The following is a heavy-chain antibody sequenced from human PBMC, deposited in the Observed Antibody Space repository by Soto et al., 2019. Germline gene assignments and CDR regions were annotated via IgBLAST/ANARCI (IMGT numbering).Heavy chain of an antibody. CDR1: GFTFNNYG. CDR2: ISYDETNK. D-gene: IGHD6-13*01. Sequence: QVQLVESGGGVVQPGRSLRLSCAASGFTFNNYGMHWVRQAPGKGLEWVAVISYDETNKHYADSVKGRFTISRDNSRNTLYLQMNSLRAEDTAVYYCAKDPSWYISSRFDYWGQGTLVTVSS. J-gene: IGHJ4*02. CDR3: AKDPSWYISSRFDY. V-gene: IGHV3-30*18.